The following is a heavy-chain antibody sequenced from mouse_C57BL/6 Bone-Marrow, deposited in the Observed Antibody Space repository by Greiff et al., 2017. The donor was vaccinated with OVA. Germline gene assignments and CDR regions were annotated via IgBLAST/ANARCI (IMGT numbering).Heavy chain of an antibody. J-gene: IGHJ2*01. V-gene: IGHV7-3*01. CDR3: ARVSTGGDY. Sequence: EVKLEESGGGLVQPGGSLSLSCAASGFTFTDYYMSWVRQPPGKALEWLGFIRNKANGYTTEYSASVKGRFTISRDNSQSILYLQMNALRAEDSATYYCARVSTGGDYWGQGTTLTVSS. CDR1: GFTFTDYY. D-gene: IGHD4-1*02. CDR2: IRNKANGYTT.